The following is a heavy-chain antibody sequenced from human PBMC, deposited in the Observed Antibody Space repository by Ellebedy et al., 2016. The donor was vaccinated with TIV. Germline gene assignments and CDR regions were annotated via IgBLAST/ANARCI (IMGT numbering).Heavy chain of an antibody. CDR1: GFTFSDYW. J-gene: IGHJ5*02. CDR2: IKQDGSQK. D-gene: IGHD2-15*01. V-gene: IGHV3-7*01. Sequence: GGSLRLXXAASGFTFSDYWMNWVRQAPGKGLEWVANIKQDGSQKYYVDSVKGRFSISRDNAKNSLYLQMNSLRAEDTAVYYCARAIGSGDGTWGQGALVTVSS. CDR3: ARAIGSGDGT.